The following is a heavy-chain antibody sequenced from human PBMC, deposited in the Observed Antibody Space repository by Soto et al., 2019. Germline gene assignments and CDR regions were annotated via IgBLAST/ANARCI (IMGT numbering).Heavy chain of an antibody. V-gene: IGHV1-69*14. D-gene: IGHD2-15*01. CDR2: VIPMFDTA. CDR1: GGTFSSYV. CDR3: ARSVMVADTSLDGWFDP. Sequence: QVKLVQSGAEVKKPGSSVKVSCKASGGTFSSYVISWVRQAPGQGLEWMGGVIPMFDTANYAQKFQGRVTITADKSTSTVYLELSSLRSEDTAVYYCARSVMVADTSLDGWFDPGGQGTLVTVSS. J-gene: IGHJ5*02.